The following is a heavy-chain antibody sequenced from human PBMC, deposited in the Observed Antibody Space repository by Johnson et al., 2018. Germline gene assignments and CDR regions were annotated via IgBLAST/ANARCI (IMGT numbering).Heavy chain of an antibody. CDR3: ARQSSEAFDI. Sequence: VQLVESGAEVKKPGESLKISCKASGYSFTIYWIGWVRQMPGKGLEWMGIIYPGDSDTRYNPSFQGQVTISADKSISPAYLQGSSLKASDTAMYYCARQSSEAFDIWGQGTMVTVSS. V-gene: IGHV5-51*01. J-gene: IGHJ3*02. CDR2: IYPGDSDT. CDR1: GYSFTIYW.